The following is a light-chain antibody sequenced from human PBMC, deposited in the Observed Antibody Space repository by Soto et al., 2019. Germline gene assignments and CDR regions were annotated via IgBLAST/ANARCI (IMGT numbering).Light chain of an antibody. CDR1: QSVSSSY. CDR2: GAS. J-gene: IGKJ5*01. CDR3: QQYGTSPRIT. Sequence: EIVLTQSPGTLSLSPGERATLSCRASQSVSSSYLAWYQQKPGQAPRLLIYGASSRATGIPDRFSGSGSGTDFTLTISSLEPEDFEVYYCQQYGTSPRITFGHGTRMEIK. V-gene: IGKV3-20*01.